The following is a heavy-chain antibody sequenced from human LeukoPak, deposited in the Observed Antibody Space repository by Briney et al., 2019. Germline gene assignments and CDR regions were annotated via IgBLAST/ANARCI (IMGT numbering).Heavy chain of an antibody. Sequence: GGSLRLSCAASGFTFSSYGTHWVRQAPGEGLEWVAVISYDGSNKYYADSVKGRFTISRDNSKNTLYLQMNSLRAEDTAVYYCAKDESYDSSGPDYWGQRTLVTVSS. CDR1: GFTFSSYG. CDR3: AKDESYDSSGPDY. D-gene: IGHD3-22*01. V-gene: IGHV3-30*18. CDR2: ISYDGSNK. J-gene: IGHJ4*02.